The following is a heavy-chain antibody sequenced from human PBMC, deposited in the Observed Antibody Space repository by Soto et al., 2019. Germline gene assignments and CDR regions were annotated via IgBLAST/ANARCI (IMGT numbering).Heavy chain of an antibody. CDR3: ARDRGADAPIDF. Sequence: QVQLVEYVGGVVQPERSLRLSCGASRFTFIDYGMHWVRQAPGKGLAWVAVIWHDGLKKDYVDSVKGRFTVSRDNSKNTLYLQMTSLSVEDTATYYCARDRGADAPIDFWGQGTLVTVSS. CDR1: RFTFIDYG. J-gene: IGHJ4*02. V-gene: IGHV3-33*01. CDR2: IWHDGLKK.